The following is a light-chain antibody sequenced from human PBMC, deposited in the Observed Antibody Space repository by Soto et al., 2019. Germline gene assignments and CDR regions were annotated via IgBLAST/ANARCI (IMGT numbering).Light chain of an antibody. CDR2: GVS. CDR1: QSVSSNY. J-gene: IGKJ2*01. CDR3: QQYGSSPPMYT. Sequence: EIVLTQSPGTLSLSPGERATLSCRASQSVSSNYLAWYQQKPGQAPRLLVYGVSSRATGIPDRFSGSGSGTDFTLTISRLEPEDSAVYYCQQYGSSPPMYTFGQGTKLEIK. V-gene: IGKV3-20*01.